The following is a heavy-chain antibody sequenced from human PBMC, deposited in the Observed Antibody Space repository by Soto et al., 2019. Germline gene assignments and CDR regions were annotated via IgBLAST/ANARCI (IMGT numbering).Heavy chain of an antibody. V-gene: IGHV4-34*01. CDR3: ARADRTLVTSYSLDV. J-gene: IGHJ6*02. CDR1: GGSFSGYY. D-gene: IGHD2-21*02. CDR2: INHSGTI. Sequence: SETLSLTCAVYGGSFSGYYWTWIRQPPGKGLEWIGEINHSGTINFNPSLKSRLTISLDTSKKHFSLKLSSVTDADTAAYYCARADRTLVTSYSLDVWGQGTTVTVSS.